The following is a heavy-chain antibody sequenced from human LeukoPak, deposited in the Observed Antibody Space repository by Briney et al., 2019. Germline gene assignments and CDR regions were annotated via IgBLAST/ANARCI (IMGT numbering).Heavy chain of an antibody. Sequence: ASVKVSCKASGGTFSSYAISWVRQAPGQGLEWMGWINPNSGGTNYAQKFQGRVTMTRDTSISTAYMELSRLRSDDTAVYYCARDLSAAGGDNWFDPWGQGTLVTVSS. CDR1: GGTFSSYA. D-gene: IGHD6-13*01. V-gene: IGHV1-2*02. J-gene: IGHJ5*02. CDR2: INPNSGGT. CDR3: ARDLSAAGGDNWFDP.